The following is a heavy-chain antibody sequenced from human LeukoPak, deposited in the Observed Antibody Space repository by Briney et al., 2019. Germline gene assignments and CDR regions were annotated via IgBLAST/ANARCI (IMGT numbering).Heavy chain of an antibody. V-gene: IGHV1-2*02. CDR2: INPNSDYT. Sequence: ASVKVSCKASGYTFTDYYIHWARQAPGQGLEWMGWINPNSDYTIYAQKFQGRVTLTRDTSITTVYMELTTLTSDDTALYYCAVAPGDYWGQGTLVSVSA. D-gene: IGHD2-21*01. CDR1: GYTFTDYY. CDR3: AVAPGDY. J-gene: IGHJ4*02.